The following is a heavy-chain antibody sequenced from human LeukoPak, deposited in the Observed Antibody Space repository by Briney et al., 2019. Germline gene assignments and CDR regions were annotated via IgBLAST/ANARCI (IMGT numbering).Heavy chain of an antibody. CDR3: AKEHDYGGYFDY. D-gene: IGHD4/OR15-4a*01. CDR2: ISGSGGST. CDR1: GFTFSSYA. V-gene: IGHV3-23*01. J-gene: IGHJ4*02. Sequence: PGGSLRLSCAVSGFTFSSYAMSWVRQAPGKGLKWVSAISGSGGSTYYADSVKGRFTISRDNSKNTLYLQMNSLRAEDTAVYYCAKEHDYGGYFDYWGQGTLVTVSS.